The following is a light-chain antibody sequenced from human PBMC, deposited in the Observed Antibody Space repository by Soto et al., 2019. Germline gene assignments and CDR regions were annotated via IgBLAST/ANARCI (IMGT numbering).Light chain of an antibody. CDR1: HNMDSR. CDR2: GAS. V-gene: IGKV3-15*01. CDR3: QQYAHWPPWT. J-gene: IGKJ1*01. Sequence: EIVMTQSPATLSVSPGGRATLSCVASHNMDSRLAWYQLKRCQPPRLLIHGASTRATGVAPRFSGSGSGTEYTLTISSLQSEDFAVYFCQQYAHWPPWTFGKGTKVEI.